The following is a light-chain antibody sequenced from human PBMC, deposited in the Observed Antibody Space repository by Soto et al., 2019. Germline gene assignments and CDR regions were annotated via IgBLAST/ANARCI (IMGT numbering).Light chain of an antibody. V-gene: IGKV3-15*01. J-gene: IGKJ4*01. CDR2: AAS. CDR3: QPYNNSPLT. Sequence: EIVMTQSPATLSVSPWERATLSWRASQSVSSNLAWYQQKPGQAPRLLIYAASTRATGVPTRFSGSRSGAEFTLTINSLQSEDFAVYYCQPYNNSPLTFGGGTKVDIK. CDR1: QSVSSN.